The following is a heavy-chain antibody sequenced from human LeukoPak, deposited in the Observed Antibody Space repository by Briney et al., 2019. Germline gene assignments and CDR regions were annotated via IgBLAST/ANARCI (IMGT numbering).Heavy chain of an antibody. CDR2: INPNSGGT. CDR3: ARDGYYDSSGYYYVEVSSDY. J-gene: IGHJ4*02. V-gene: IGHV1-2*02. D-gene: IGHD3-22*01. CDR1: GYTFTGYY. Sequence: GASVKVSCKASGYTFTGYYMHWVRQAPGQGLEWMGWINPNSGGTNYAQKFQGRVTMTTDTSTSTAYMELRSLRSDDTAVYYCARDGYYDSSGYYYVEVSSDYWGQGTLVTVSS.